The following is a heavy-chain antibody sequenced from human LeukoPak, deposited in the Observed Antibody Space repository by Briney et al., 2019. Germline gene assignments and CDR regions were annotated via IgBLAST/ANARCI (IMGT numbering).Heavy chain of an antibody. CDR3: ARGRGHCSSTSCYTGHYYYYYMDV. CDR2: ISSSSSYI. D-gene: IGHD2-2*02. V-gene: IGHV3-21*01. CDR1: GFTFSSYS. Sequence: GGSLRLSCAASGFTFSSYSMNWVRQAPGKGLEWVSSISSSSSYIYYEDSVKGGFTISRDNAKNSLYLQMNSLRDEDTAVYYCARGRGHCSSTSCYTGHYYYYYMDVWGKGTTVTVSS. J-gene: IGHJ6*03.